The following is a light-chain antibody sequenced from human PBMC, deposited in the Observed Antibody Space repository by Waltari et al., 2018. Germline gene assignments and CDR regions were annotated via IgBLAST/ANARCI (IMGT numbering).Light chain of an antibody. V-gene: IGKV3-11*01. CDR1: QTGRSY. CDR3: QQRSNWPYT. Sequence: EIVLTQSPATLSLSPGERATLSCRASQTGRSYLAWYQQKPGQAPRLLIFDASSRATGIPAKFSGSGSGTDFTLTVSNLEPEDFAVYYCQQRSNWPYTFGQGTRVEIK. CDR2: DAS. J-gene: IGKJ2*01.